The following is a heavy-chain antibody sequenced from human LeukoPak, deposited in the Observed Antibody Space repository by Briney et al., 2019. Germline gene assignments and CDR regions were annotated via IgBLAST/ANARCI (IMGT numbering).Heavy chain of an antibody. V-gene: IGHV1-69*04. D-gene: IGHD3-3*01. CDR2: IIPILGIA. J-gene: IGHJ5*02. CDR1: GYTFTGYY. Sequence: ASVKVSCKASGYTFTGYYMHWVRQAPGQGLEWMGRIIPILGIANYAQKFQGRVTITADKSTSTAYMELSSLRSEDTAVYYCARGLSRDFWSGYYSGENNWFDPWGQGTLVTVSS. CDR3: ARGLSRDFWSGYYSGENNWFDP.